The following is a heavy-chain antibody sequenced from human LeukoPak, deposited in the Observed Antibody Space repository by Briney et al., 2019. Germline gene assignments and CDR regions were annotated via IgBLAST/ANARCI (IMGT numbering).Heavy chain of an antibody. J-gene: IGHJ4*02. CDR1: GGSFSGYY. CDR2: INHSGST. V-gene: IGHV4-34*01. Sequence: PSETLSLTCAVYGGSFSGYYWSWIRQPPGKGLEWIGEINHSGSTNYNPSLKSRVTISVDTSKNQFSLKLSSVTAADTAVYYCARAFSGYHSKSGGIDYWGQGTLVTVSS. D-gene: IGHD4-11*01. CDR3: ARAFSGYHSKSGGIDY.